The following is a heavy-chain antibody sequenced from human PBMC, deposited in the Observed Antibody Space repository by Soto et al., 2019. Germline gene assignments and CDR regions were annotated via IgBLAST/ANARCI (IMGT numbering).Heavy chain of an antibody. CDR3: AKVVVAATRHTDFDS. D-gene: IGHD2-15*01. Sequence: SETLSLTCTVSGGSINSNNYYWAWIRQPPGKGLAWIASIYYDGSTYYNPSLKSRASISVDTSKNHFSLKLSSATAADTAVYYCAKVVVAATRHTDFDSWGQGTLVTVSS. CDR2: IYYDGST. CDR1: GGSINSNNYY. V-gene: IGHV4-39*02. J-gene: IGHJ4*02.